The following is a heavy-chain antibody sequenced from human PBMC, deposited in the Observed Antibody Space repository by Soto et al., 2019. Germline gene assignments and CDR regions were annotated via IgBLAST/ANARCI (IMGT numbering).Heavy chain of an antibody. V-gene: IGHV4-34*01. Sequence: SETLSLTCGVYGGSFSGYYWSWIRQPPGKGLEWIGEINHSGSTNYNPSLKSRVTISVDTSKNQFSLKLSSVTAADTAVYYCARGLGFWSGYYGYGWFDPWGQGTLVTVSS. D-gene: IGHD3-3*01. CDR1: GGSFSGYY. CDR3: ARGLGFWSGYYGYGWFDP. CDR2: INHSGST. J-gene: IGHJ5*02.